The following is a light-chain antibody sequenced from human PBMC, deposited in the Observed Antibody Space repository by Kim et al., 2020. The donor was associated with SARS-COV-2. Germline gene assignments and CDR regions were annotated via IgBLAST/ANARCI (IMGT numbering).Light chain of an antibody. CDR2: RNN. J-gene: IGLJ2*01. CDR3: ASWDDRLSSVV. Sequence: GQSVTFSCSGSSSNVGGNYSYSYQHLPGTAPKLLIQRNNCRPSGDPDRFSGSKSAASASLAISGLQCEDGADYYCASWDDRLSSVVFGGGTQLTVL. CDR1: SSNVGGNY. V-gene: IGLV1-47*01.